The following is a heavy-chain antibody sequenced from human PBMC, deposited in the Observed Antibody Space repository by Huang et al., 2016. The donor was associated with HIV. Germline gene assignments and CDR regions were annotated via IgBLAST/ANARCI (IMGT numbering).Heavy chain of an antibody. V-gene: IGHV4-34*01. CDR1: GGSFSGPN. CDR2: INHTGRT. D-gene: IGHD3-16*01. J-gene: IGHJ4*02. CDR3: ARGRGDARGFLGLDF. Sequence: QVQLHQWGAGLLKPSETLSLTCAVYGGSFSGPNWTWIRQTPGKGRGWIGEINHTGRTNYSTSLKRRVTISLDTSKNQFSLRLRSVTAADTAVYYCARGRGDARGFLGLDFWGQGTLVTVSS.